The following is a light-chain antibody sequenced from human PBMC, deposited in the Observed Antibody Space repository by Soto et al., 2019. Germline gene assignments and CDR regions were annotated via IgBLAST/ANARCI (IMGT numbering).Light chain of an antibody. J-gene: IGKJ1*01. V-gene: IGKV3-15*01. CDR3: QQYDNWPQT. CDR2: GAS. CDR1: QSVSSN. Sequence: EIVMTQSPATLSVSPGERATLSCRASQSVSSNLAWYQQKPGQAPRLLIYGASTRATGIPARFSSTGSGTDFTLTVSSLQSEDFAVYYCQQYDNWPQTFGQGTKVEI.